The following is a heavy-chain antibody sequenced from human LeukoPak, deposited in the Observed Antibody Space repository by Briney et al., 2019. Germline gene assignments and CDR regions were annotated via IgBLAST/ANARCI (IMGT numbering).Heavy chain of an antibody. CDR3: ARVGGSWYSHLDY. D-gene: IGHD6-13*01. V-gene: IGHV4-34*01. J-gene: IGHJ4*02. CDR1: GGSFGGYY. Sequence: SETLSLTCAVYGGSFGGYYWSWIRQPPGKGLEWIGEINHSGSTNYNPSLKSRVTISVDTSKSQFSLKLSSVTAADTAVYYCARVGGSWYSHLDYWGQGTLVTVSS. CDR2: INHSGST.